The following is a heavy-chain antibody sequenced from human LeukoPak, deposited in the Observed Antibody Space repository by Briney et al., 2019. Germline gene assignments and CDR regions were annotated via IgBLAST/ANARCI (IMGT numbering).Heavy chain of an antibody. CDR1: GGSISSYY. CDR2: IYYSGST. Sequence: SETLSLTCTVSGGSISSYYWSWIRQPPGKGLEWIGYIYYSGSTNYNPSLESRVTISVDTSKNQFSLKLSSVTAADTAVYYCARYDTSSGYFQHWGQGTLVTVSS. D-gene: IGHD3-22*01. V-gene: IGHV4-59*01. J-gene: IGHJ1*01. CDR3: ARYDTSSGYFQH.